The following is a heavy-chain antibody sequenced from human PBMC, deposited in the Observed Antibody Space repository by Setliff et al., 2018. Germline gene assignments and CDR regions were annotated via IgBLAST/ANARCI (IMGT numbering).Heavy chain of an antibody. CDR1: GYTFTNYG. V-gene: IGHV1-18*01. D-gene: IGHD2-2*01. J-gene: IGHJ4*02. CDR3: ARGPPDFVVVPAAAKFDY. CDR2: NSA. Sequence: ASVKVSCKTSGYTFTNYGINWVRQAPGQGLEWMGWNSAYAQKFQGRVTMTTDTPTSTAYMELRSLRTDDTAVYYCARGPPDFVVVPAAAKFDYCGQGTLVTVSS.